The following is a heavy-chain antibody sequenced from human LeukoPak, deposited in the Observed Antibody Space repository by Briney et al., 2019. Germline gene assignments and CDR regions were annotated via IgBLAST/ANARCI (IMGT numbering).Heavy chain of an antibody. CDR3: TRDRDGDYGMDV. Sequence: SETLSLTCSVSGGSVRSHSWSWIRQPAGKALEWIGRFKASGSPNYKPSLKSGVTISENPSKNQISLLLTSVTGADTAVYYCTRDRDGDYGMDVWGQGTTVRVSS. CDR1: GGSVRSHS. CDR2: FKASGSP. D-gene: IGHD3-10*01. J-gene: IGHJ6*02. V-gene: IGHV4-4*07.